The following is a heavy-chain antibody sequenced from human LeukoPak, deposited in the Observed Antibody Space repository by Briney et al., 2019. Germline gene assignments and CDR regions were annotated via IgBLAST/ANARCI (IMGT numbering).Heavy chain of an antibody. J-gene: IGHJ4*02. D-gene: IGHD3-22*01. V-gene: IGHV3-48*01. CDR3: ARTRSSGYSTFDY. CDR2: ITNSGNSK. CDR1: EFTFSSYS. Sequence: PGGSLRLSCAASEFTFSSYSMNWVRQAPGKGLEWVSYITNSGNSKSYADSVQGRFTISRDNTKNSLYLQMNGLRAEDTAVYYCARTRSSGYSTFDYWGQGILVTVSS.